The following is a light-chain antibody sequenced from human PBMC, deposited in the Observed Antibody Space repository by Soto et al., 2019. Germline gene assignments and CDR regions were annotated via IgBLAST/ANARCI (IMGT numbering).Light chain of an antibody. CDR1: QGIRND. CDR3: LQDYNYPPT. Sequence: IQMTQSPSCLSACLGDIVTITCRASQGIRNDLGWYKQKPGNAPKLLIYAASSLQSGVPSRFRGSGSGTDFTLTISSLQPEDFVTYYCLQDYNYPPTFGQGANVDVK. V-gene: IGKV1-6*01. CDR2: AAS. J-gene: IGKJ1*01.